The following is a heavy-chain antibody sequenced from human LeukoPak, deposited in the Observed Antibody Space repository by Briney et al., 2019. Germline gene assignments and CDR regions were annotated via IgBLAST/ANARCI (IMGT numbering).Heavy chain of an antibody. Sequence: PSETLSLTCAVYGGSFSGYYWSWIRQPPGKGLEWIGEINHRGSTNYNPSLKSRVTISVDTSKNQFSLKLSSVTAADTAVYYCARGLLGDYMTFDYWGQGTLVTVSS. CDR3: ARGLLGDYMTFDY. V-gene: IGHV4-34*01. J-gene: IGHJ4*02. CDR1: GGSFSGYY. D-gene: IGHD4-17*01. CDR2: INHRGST.